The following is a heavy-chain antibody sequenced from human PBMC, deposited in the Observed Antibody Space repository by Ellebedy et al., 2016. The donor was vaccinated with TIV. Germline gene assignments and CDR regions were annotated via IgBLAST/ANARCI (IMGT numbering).Heavy chain of an antibody. J-gene: IGHJ4*02. D-gene: IGHD6-6*01. CDR3: ACETAAARLDY. CDR2: IIPIFGTA. Sequence: SVKVSCXASGGTFSSYAISWVRQAPGQGLEWMGGIIPIFGTANYAQKFQGRVTMTRDTSTSTVYMELGSLRSEDTAVYYCACETAAARLDYWGQGTLVTVSS. CDR1: GGTFSSYA. V-gene: IGHV1-69*05.